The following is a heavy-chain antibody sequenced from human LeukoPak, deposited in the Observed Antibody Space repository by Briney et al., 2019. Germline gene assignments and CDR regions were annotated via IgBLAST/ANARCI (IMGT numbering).Heavy chain of an antibody. CDR1: GFTFGDYA. Sequence: GGSLRLSCTASGFTFGDYAMSWFRQAPGKGLEWVGFIRSKAYGVTTEHAASVKGRFTISRDDSKSIAYLQMNSLKTEDTAVYYCSRADYYGSGSPISLDVWGKGTTVTVSS. D-gene: IGHD3-10*01. CDR2: IRSKAYGVTT. CDR3: SRADYYGSGSPISLDV. V-gene: IGHV3-49*03. J-gene: IGHJ6*04.